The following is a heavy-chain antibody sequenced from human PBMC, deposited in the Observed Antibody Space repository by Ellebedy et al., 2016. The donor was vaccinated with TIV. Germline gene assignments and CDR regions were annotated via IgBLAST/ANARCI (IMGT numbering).Heavy chain of an antibody. CDR2: SGAAGDT. D-gene: IGHD2-2*01. Sequence: GESLKISCAASGFSLTGSDLHWVRRPRGKGLEWVSASGAAGDTYYPDSVRGRFTISRESAKNSFYLQMSSLTAEDTAVYYCARASVPAALRSGCFDHWGQGALVTVSS. CDR1: GFSLTGSD. J-gene: IGHJ4*02. CDR3: ARASVPAALRSGCFDH. V-gene: IGHV3-13*01.